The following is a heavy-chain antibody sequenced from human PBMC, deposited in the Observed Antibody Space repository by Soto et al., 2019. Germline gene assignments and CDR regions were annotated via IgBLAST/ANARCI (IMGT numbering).Heavy chain of an antibody. Sequence: SETLSLTCTVSGDSINKGGHYWGWIRQPTGRGLEWIGGINYRGTTFYNPSLRSRVTMSIDTSKSFFSLKLTSVSAADTALYYCTRLLTPYDVPGPNWLGPWGQGTQVTVSS. CDR3: TRLLTPYDVPGPNWLGP. D-gene: IGHD5-12*01. CDR2: INYRGTT. CDR1: GDSINKGGHY. V-gene: IGHV4-39*02. J-gene: IGHJ5*02.